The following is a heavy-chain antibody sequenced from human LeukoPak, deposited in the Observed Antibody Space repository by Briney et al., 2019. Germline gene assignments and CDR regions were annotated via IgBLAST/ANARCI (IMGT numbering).Heavy chain of an antibody. D-gene: IGHD6-19*01. Sequence: PGGSLRLSCAASGFTFSSYGMHWVRQAPGKGLEWVAVISYDGSNKYYPYSVKGRFTISRGNSKNTLYLQMNSLRAEDTAVYYCAKALGEQWLPSDYWGQGTLVTVSS. J-gene: IGHJ4*02. CDR1: GFTFSSYG. CDR3: AKALGEQWLPSDY. CDR2: ISYDGSNK. V-gene: IGHV3-30*18.